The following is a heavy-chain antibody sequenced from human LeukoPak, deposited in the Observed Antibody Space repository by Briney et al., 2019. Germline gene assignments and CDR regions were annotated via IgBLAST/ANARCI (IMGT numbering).Heavy chain of an antibody. Sequence: GGSLRLSCAASGFTSSSYEMNWVRQAPGKGLEWVSYISSSSSTIYYEDSVKGRFTISRDNAKNSLYLQMNSLRAEDTAVYYCARAGYSGSSYNYFDYWGQGTLVTVSS. J-gene: IGHJ4*02. CDR1: GFTSSSYE. D-gene: IGHD1-26*01. CDR3: ARAGYSGSSYNYFDY. V-gene: IGHV3-48*03. CDR2: ISSSSSTI.